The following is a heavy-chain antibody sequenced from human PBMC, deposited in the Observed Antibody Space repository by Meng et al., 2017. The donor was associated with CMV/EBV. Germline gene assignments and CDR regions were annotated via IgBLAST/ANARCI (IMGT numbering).Heavy chain of an antibody. CDR3: ARDQWEHYFDF. CDR2: IRFDGGET. Sequence: LSLTGAASGFTFSSYSMHWVRQAPGKGLVWVSHIRFDGGETNYADSVKGRFSISRDNAKNTVYLQMNSLRVEDTGVYYCARDQWEHYFDFWGQGALVTVSS. CDR1: GFTFSSYS. D-gene: IGHD1-26*01. V-gene: IGHV3-74*01. J-gene: IGHJ4*02.